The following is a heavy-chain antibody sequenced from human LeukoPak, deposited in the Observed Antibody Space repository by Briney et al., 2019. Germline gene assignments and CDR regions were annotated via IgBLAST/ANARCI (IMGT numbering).Heavy chain of an antibody. D-gene: IGHD3-10*01. Sequence: GGSLRLSCAASGFTFSSYSMNWVRQAPGKGLEWVSSISSSSSYIYYADSVKGRFTISRDNAKNSLYLQMNSLRAEDTAVYYCARNLPTYYYGSGSYVFDYWGQGTLVTVSS. CDR2: ISSSSSYI. CDR1: GFTFSSYS. CDR3: ARNLPTYYYGSGSYVFDY. V-gene: IGHV3-21*01. J-gene: IGHJ4*02.